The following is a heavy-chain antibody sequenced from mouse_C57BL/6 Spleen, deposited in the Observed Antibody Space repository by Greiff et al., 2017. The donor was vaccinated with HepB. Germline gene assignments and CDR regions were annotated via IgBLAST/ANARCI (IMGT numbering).Heavy chain of an antibody. CDR2: IWSDGST. CDR3: ARHADYYGSSPSYWYFDV. D-gene: IGHD1-1*01. J-gene: IGHJ1*03. Sequence: QVQLKESGPGLVAPSQSLSITCTVSGFSLTSYGVHWVRQPPGKGLEWLVVIWSDGSTTDNSALKSRLSISKDNSKIQGLLKMNSLQTDDTAMYYCARHADYYGSSPSYWYFDVWGTGTTVTVSS. V-gene: IGHV2-6-1*01. CDR1: GFSLTSYG.